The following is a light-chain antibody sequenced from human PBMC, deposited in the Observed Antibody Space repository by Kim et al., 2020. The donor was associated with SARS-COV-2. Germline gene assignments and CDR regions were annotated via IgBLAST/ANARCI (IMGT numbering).Light chain of an antibody. CDR3: CSYACRCEV. CDR1: SSEVGCYNQ. J-gene: IGLJ1*01. Sequence: PANSVSNTYTGTSSEVGCYNQVSWRHQPPGKAPKLLVDDVGKRPSGVTDRFYGSKSGNTASLTISGLQAEDEADSFCCSYACRCEVCGTGTKVTVL. CDR2: DVG. V-gene: IGLV2-11*01.